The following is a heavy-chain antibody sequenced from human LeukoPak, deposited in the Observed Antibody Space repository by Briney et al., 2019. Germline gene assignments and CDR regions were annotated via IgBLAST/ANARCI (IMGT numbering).Heavy chain of an antibody. CDR2: ISYDGSNK. CDR3: AKEGVGGERGQWLVHDAFDI. V-gene: IGHV3-30*19. J-gene: IGHJ3*02. CDR1: GFTFSSYG. Sequence: PGGSLRLSCAASGFTFSSYGMHWVRQAPGKGLEWVAVISYDGSNKYYADSVKGRFIISRDSSKNTLYLQMNSLRPEDTAVYYCAKEGVGGERGQWLVHDAFDIWGQGTMVTVS. D-gene: IGHD6-19*01.